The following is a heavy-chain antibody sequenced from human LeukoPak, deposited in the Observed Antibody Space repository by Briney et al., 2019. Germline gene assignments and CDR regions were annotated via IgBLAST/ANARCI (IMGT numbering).Heavy chain of an antibody. J-gene: IGHJ4*02. CDR3: ARDQLSAGSGSYYTPFDY. V-gene: IGHV3-30-3*01. Sequence: GRSLRLSCAASGFTFSSYAMHWVRQAPGKGLEWVAVISYDGSNKYYADSVKGRFTISRDNSKNTLYLQMNSLRAEDTAVYYCARDQLSAGSGSYYTPFDYWGQGTLVTVSS. CDR2: ISYDGSNK. D-gene: IGHD3-10*01. CDR1: GFTFSSYA.